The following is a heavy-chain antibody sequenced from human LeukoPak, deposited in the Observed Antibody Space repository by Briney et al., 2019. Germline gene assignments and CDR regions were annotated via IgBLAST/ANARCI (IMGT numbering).Heavy chain of an antibody. D-gene: IGHD7-27*01. CDR1: GYTFTSYG. CDR2: ISDCNGNT. J-gene: IGHJ3*02. Sequence: ASVKVSCKASGYTFTSYGISWVRQAPGQGLEWMGWISDCNGNTNYAQKFQGRVTVTTDTSTSTAYMELSRLRSDDTAVYYCARGMGSKLGNDAFDIWGQGTMVTVSS. CDR3: ARGMGSKLGNDAFDI. V-gene: IGHV1-18*04.